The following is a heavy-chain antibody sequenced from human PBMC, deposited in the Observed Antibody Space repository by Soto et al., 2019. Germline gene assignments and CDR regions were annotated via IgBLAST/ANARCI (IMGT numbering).Heavy chain of an antibody. V-gene: IGHV4-39*01. CDR3: GRQPGHCGSTTCFGYYSVDV. Sequence: QLQLQESGPRLVKPSETLSLTCSVSGGSISSSSYSWGWIRQPPGKGLEWIGTIYYSGSTHYNPSSGGRFAISDDTPTNQLSLRLSSVTAADTAVYYCGRQPGHCGSTTCFGYYSVDVWGQGTTVTVS. D-gene: IGHD2-2*01. CDR1: GGSISSSSYS. J-gene: IGHJ6*02. CDR2: IYYSGST.